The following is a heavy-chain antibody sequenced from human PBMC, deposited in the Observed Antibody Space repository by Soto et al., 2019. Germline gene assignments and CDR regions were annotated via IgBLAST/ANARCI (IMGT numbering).Heavy chain of an antibody. Sequence: QGQLVQSGAEVKKPGASLSVSCKVSGYSLTELSMHWVRQAPGKGLEWMGGFAPENGERVYAQQFQGRVNMTDDSSTNIVYMDLTSLRSEDTAMYYCAAVLLLRGGSRFDPWVQGTLVTVAS. CDR2: FAPENGER. CDR3: AAVLLLRGGSRFDP. CDR1: GYSLTELS. V-gene: IGHV1-24*01. J-gene: IGHJ5*02. D-gene: IGHD3-10*01.